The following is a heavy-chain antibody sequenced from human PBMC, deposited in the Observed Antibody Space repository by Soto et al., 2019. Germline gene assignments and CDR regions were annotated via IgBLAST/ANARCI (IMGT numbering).Heavy chain of an antibody. V-gene: IGHV3-30-3*01. CDR2: ISYDGSNK. CDR1: GFTFSSYA. Sequence: QVQPVESGGGVVQPGRSLRLSCAASGFTFSSYAMHWVRQAPGKGLEWVAVISYDGSNKYYADSVKGRFTISRDNSKNTLYLQMNSLRAEDTAVYYCARAPMGRYYGSGSYYFDYWGQGTLVTVSS. CDR3: ARAPMGRYYGSGSYYFDY. J-gene: IGHJ4*02. D-gene: IGHD3-10*01.